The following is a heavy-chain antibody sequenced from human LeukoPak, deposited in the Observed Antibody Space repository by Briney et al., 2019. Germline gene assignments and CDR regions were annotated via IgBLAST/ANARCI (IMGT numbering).Heavy chain of an antibody. CDR3: ARSTAGLDY. Sequence: PGGSLRLSCAASGFTFSSYWMHWVRQAPGKGLEWVGNIKQDGSEQYYVDSMRGRFTISRDNAKNSLYLQMSSLRAEDTAVYYCARSTAGLDYWGQGTLVTVSS. CDR2: IKQDGSEQ. CDR1: GFTFSSYW. J-gene: IGHJ4*02. D-gene: IGHD1-1*01. V-gene: IGHV3-7*01.